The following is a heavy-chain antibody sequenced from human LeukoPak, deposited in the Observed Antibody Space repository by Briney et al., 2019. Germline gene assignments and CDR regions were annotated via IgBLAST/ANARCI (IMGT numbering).Heavy chain of an antibody. D-gene: IGHD5-18*01. CDR2: IHYSGST. Sequence: SETLSLTCSVSGDSINSHYWSWIRQPPGKGLEWIGYIHYSGSTNYNPSLKSRVTISVDTSKNQFSLKLSSVTAADTAVYYCARTTEGGYTYGYFYYYMDVWGKGTTVTISS. CDR1: GDSINSHY. V-gene: IGHV4-59*11. CDR3: ARTTEGGYTYGYFYYYMDV. J-gene: IGHJ6*03.